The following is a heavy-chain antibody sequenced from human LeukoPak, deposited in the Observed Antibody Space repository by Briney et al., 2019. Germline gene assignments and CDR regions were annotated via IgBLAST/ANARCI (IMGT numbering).Heavy chain of an antibody. D-gene: IGHD5-18*01. CDR1: GGSISSYY. CDR3: ARVGEDTAMELQGWFDP. V-gene: IGHV4-59*01. Sequence: SETLSLTCTVSGGSISSYYWSWIRQPPGKGLEWIGYIYYSGSTNYNPSLKSRVTISVDTSKNQFSLKLSSVTAADTAVYYCARVGEDTAMELQGWFDPWGQGTLVTVSS. J-gene: IGHJ5*02. CDR2: IYYSGST.